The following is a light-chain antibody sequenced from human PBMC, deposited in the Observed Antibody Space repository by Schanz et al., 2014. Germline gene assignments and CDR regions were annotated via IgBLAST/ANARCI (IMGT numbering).Light chain of an antibody. CDR3: SSYVGSNNWV. V-gene: IGLV2-8*01. J-gene: IGLJ3*02. Sequence: QSALTQPPSASGSPGQSVTISCTGTSSDIGSYNYVSWYQQHPGKAPKLMISEVTKRPSGVPDRFSGSKSGNTASLTVSGLQAEDEADYYCSSYVGSNNWVFGGGTKLTVL. CDR1: SSDIGSYNY. CDR2: EVT.